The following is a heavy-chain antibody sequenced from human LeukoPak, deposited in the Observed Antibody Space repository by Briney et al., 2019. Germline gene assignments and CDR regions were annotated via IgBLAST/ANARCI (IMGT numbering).Heavy chain of an antibody. CDR1: GFTFSSYA. CDR2: ISYDGSNK. D-gene: IGHD4-17*01. J-gene: IGHJ5*02. Sequence: PGRSLRLSCAASGFTFSSYAMHWVRQAPGKGLEWVAVISYDGSNKYYADSVKGRFTISRDNSKNTVYLQMNSLRAEDTAVYYCNYGDFPDSWGQGTLVTVSS. V-gene: IGHV3-30-3*01. CDR3: NYGDFPDS.